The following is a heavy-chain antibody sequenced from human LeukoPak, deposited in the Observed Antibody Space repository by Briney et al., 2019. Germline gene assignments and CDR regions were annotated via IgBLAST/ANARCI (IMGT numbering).Heavy chain of an antibody. D-gene: IGHD2-2*02. CDR3: ARDRGQLLYNWFDP. J-gene: IGHJ5*02. V-gene: IGHV4-39*07. CDR1: GGSISSSSYY. CDR2: IYYSGST. Sequence: PSETLSLTCAVSGGSISSSSYYWGWIRQPPGKWLEWIGSIYYSGSTYYNPSLKSRVTISVDTSKNQFSLKLSSVTAADTAVYYCARDRGQLLYNWFDPWGQGALVTVSS.